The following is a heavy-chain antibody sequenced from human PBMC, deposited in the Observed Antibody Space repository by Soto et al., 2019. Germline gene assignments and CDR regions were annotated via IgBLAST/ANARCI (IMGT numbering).Heavy chain of an antibody. Sequence: PSETLSLTCAVYGGSFSGYYWSWIRQPPGKGLEWIGEINHSGSTNYNPSLKSRVTISVDTSKNQFSLKLSSVTAADTAVYYCARGFRARRGDYWGQGTLVTVSS. D-gene: IGHD6-6*01. V-gene: IGHV4-34*01. J-gene: IGHJ4*02. CDR2: INHSGST. CDR1: GGSFSGYY. CDR3: ARGFRARRGDY.